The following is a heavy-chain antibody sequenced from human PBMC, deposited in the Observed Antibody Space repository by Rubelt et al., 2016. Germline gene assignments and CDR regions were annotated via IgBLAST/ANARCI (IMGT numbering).Heavy chain of an antibody. D-gene: IGHD2-2*01. J-gene: IGHJ4*02. V-gene: IGHV1-18*01. CDR2: ISAYNGNT. CDR3: VRFVVVPAAES. Sequence: QVQLVQSGAEVKKPGASVKVSCKASGYTFTSYGISWVRQAPGQGLEWMGWISAYNGNTNIARKLQGRVTMTTDTSTRTAYMELSSLRSEDTAVYYCVRFVVVPAAESWGQGTLVTVSS. CDR1: GYTFTSYG.